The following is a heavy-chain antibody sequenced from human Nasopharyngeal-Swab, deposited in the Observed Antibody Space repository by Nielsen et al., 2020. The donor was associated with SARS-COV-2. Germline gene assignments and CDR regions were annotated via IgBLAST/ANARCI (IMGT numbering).Heavy chain of an antibody. Sequence: ASVKVSCKASGYTFTSYGISWVRQATGQGLEWMGWISAYNGNTNYAQKLQGRVTMTTDTSTSTAYMELRSLRSDDTAVYYCARVVVAPYYYYYYMDVWGKGTTVTVSS. V-gene: IGHV1-18*04. CDR3: ARVVVAPYYYYYYMDV. CDR1: GYTFTSYG. J-gene: IGHJ6*03. CDR2: ISAYNGNT. D-gene: IGHD2-21*01.